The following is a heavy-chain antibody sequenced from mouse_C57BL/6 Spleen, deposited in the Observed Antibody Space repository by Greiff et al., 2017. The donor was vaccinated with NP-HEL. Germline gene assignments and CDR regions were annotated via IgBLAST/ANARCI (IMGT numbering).Heavy chain of an antibody. Sequence: QVQLQQSGPELVKPGASVKISCKASGYAFSSSWMNWVKQRPGKGLEWIGRIYPGDGDTNYNGKFKGKATLTADKSSSTAYMQLSSLTSEDSAVYFCARSEYYGNPFDYWGQGTTLTVSS. D-gene: IGHD2-1*01. CDR2: IYPGDGDT. J-gene: IGHJ2*01. V-gene: IGHV1-82*01. CDR1: GYAFSSSW. CDR3: ARSEYYGNPFDY.